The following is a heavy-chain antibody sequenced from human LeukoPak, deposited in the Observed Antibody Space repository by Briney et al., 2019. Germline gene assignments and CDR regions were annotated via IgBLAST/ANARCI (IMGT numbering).Heavy chain of an antibody. V-gene: IGHV3-21*04. Sequence: PGGSLRLPCAASGFTFSSYSMNWVRQAPGKGLEWVSSISSSSSYIYYADSVKGRFTISRDNTKNSLYLQMNSLRAADTAVYYCAKDPLIRPGYSSTWYDYWGQGTQVTVSS. CDR1: GFTFSSYS. CDR2: ISSSSSYI. D-gene: IGHD6-13*01. CDR3: AKDPLIRPGYSSTWYDY. J-gene: IGHJ4*02.